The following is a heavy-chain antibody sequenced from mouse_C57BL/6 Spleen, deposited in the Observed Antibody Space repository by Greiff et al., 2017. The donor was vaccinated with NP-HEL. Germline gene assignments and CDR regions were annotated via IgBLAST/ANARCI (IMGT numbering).Heavy chain of an antibody. Sequence: EVQGVESGGGLVQPGESLKLSCESNEYEFPSHDMSWVRKTPEKRLELVAAINSDGGSTYYPDTMDRRFIISRDNTKKTLYLQMSSLRSEDTALYYCARHKYYGSSYDWYFDVWGTGTTVTVSS. CDR2: INSDGGST. CDR3: ARHKYYGSSYDWYFDV. V-gene: IGHV5-2*01. CDR1: EYEFPSHD. D-gene: IGHD1-1*01. J-gene: IGHJ1*03.